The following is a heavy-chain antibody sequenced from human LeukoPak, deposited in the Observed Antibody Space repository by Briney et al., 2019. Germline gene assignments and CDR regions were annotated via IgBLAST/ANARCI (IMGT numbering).Heavy chain of an antibody. D-gene: IGHD1-26*01. Sequence: SSETLSLTCTVSGGSISSAENYWSWIRQPPGKGLEWIGYIFYSGSTYYDPSLGSRVVISLDTSKNQFSLKLSSVTAADTAVYYCARVSSSGHYYYGMDVWGQGTTVTVSS. CDR1: GGSISSAENY. CDR3: ARVSSSGHYYYGMDV. V-gene: IGHV4-30-4*01. CDR2: IFYSGST. J-gene: IGHJ6*02.